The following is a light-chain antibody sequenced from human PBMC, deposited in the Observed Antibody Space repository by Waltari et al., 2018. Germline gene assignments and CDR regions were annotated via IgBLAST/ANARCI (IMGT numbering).Light chain of an antibody. J-gene: IGKJ5*01. Sequence: DIQLTQSPCFLSASVGDRVTITCRASQDINSYLAWYQQNPGKAPKLLIYTASTLQSGVPPRFSGGGSGTEFTLTISSLQPEDFATYYCQQLNTYPVTFGRGTRLEV. CDR3: QQLNTYPVT. CDR2: TAS. V-gene: IGKV1-9*01. CDR1: QDINSY.